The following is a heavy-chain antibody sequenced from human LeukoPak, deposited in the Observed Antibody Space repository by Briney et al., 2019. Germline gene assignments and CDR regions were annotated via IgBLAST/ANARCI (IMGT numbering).Heavy chain of an antibody. Sequence: PSETPSLTCAVSGGSISSGGYSWSWIRQPPGKGLEWIGYIYHSGSTYYNPSLKSRVTISVDRSKNQFSLKLSSVTAADTAVYYCARGPSGRFLEVNWFDPWGQGTLVTVSS. D-gene: IGHD3-3*01. CDR1: GGSISSGGYS. CDR2: IYHSGST. CDR3: ARGPSGRFLEVNWFDP. V-gene: IGHV4-30-2*01. J-gene: IGHJ5*02.